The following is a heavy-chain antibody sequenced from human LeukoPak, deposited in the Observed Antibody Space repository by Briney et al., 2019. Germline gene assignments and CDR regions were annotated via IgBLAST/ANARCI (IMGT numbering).Heavy chain of an antibody. Sequence: GSLRLSCAASGFTFSSYGMHWVRQAPGKGLEWVAVIWYDGSNKYYADSVKGRFAISRDNSKNTLYLQMNSLRAEDTAVYYCATLMRGPTGYSGYGGEDYWGQGTLVTVSS. CDR3: ATLMRGPTGYSGYGGEDY. D-gene: IGHD5-12*01. V-gene: IGHV3-33*01. J-gene: IGHJ4*02. CDR1: GFTFSSYG. CDR2: IWYDGSNK.